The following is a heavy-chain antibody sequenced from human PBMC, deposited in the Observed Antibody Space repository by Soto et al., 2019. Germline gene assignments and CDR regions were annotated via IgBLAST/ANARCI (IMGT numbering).Heavy chain of an antibody. D-gene: IGHD5-18*01. CDR2: ISHDGTKT. Sequence: QVQLVESGGGVVQPGTSLRLACEASGFNFGAYGMHWVRQAPGKGLEWVAVISHDGTKTYYSDSVKGRFTVSRDNSKNVLYVQLVSLRPDDTAVYSCAKDRRDGYTTCSRCYGVDVWDQGTTVTVSS. J-gene: IGHJ6*02. V-gene: IGHV3-30*18. CDR1: GFNFGAYG. CDR3: AKDRRDGYTTCSRCYGVDV.